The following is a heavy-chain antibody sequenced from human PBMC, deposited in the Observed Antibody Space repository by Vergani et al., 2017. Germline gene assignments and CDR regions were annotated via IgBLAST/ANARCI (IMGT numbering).Heavy chain of an antibody. D-gene: IGHD3-3*01. CDR2: IIPIFGTA. Sequence: QVQLVQSGAEVKKPGSSVKVSCKASGGTFSSYAISWVRQAPGQGLEWMGGIIPIFGTANYAQKFQGRVTITADKSTSTAYMELSSLRSEDTAVYYCARVLGYDFWSGYSTTDYYGMDVWGHGTTVTVSS. CDR1: GGTFSSYA. V-gene: IGHV1-69*06. J-gene: IGHJ6*02. CDR3: ARVLGYDFWSGYSTTDYYGMDV.